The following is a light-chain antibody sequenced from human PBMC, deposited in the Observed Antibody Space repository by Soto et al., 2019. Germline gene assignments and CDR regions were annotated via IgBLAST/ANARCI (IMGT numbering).Light chain of an antibody. J-gene: IGKJ5*01. CDR1: QSISSW. V-gene: IGKV1-39*01. CDR2: AAS. Sequence: DIQMTQSPSTLSASVGDRLTITCRASQSISSWLAWYQQKPGKXPKXXIYAASSLQSGVPSRFSGSGSGTDFTLTISSLQPEDFATYYCQQSYSTHITFGQGTRLEIK. CDR3: QQSYSTHIT.